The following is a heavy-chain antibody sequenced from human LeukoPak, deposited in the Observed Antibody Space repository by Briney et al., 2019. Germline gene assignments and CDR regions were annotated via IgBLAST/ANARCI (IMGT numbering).Heavy chain of an antibody. J-gene: IGHJ5*02. D-gene: IGHD6-13*01. V-gene: IGHV4-34*01. CDR1: GGSFSGYY. Sequence: KPSETLSLTCAVYGGSFSGYYWSWIRQPPGKGLEWIGEINHSGSTNYNPSLKGRVTISVDTSKNQFSLKLSSVTAADTAVYYCARDGSAAAAGYNWFDPWGQGTLVTVSS. CDR3: ARDGSAAAAGYNWFDP. CDR2: INHSGST.